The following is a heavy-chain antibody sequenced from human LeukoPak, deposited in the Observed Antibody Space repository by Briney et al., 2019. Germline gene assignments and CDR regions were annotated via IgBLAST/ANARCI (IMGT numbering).Heavy chain of an antibody. Sequence: GESLRLSCAASGFNFNAAWMSWVRQAPGKGLEWVSAISGSGGSTYYADSVKGRFTISRDNSKNTLYLQMNSLRAEDTAVYYCAKDIGYYDILTGYPDAFDIWGQGTMVTVSS. J-gene: IGHJ3*02. CDR2: ISGSGGST. D-gene: IGHD3-9*01. CDR1: GFNFNAAW. CDR3: AKDIGYYDILTGYPDAFDI. V-gene: IGHV3-23*01.